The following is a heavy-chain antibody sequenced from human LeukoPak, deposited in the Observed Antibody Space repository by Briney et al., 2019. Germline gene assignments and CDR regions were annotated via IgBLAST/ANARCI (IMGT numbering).Heavy chain of an antibody. CDR3: AIYDFWSGPYQAPIDY. J-gene: IGHJ4*02. CDR1: GYTLTELS. Sequence: ASVKVSCKVSGYTLTELSMRWVRPARGKGGERMGGFDPEDGETIYAQKFQGRVTMTEDTSTDTAYMELSRLRSDDTAVYYCAIYDFWSGPYQAPIDYWGQGTLVTVSS. V-gene: IGHV1-24*01. D-gene: IGHD3-3*01. CDR2: FDPEDGET.